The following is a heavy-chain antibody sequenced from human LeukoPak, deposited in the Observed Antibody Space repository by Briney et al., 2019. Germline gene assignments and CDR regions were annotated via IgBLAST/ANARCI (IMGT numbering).Heavy chain of an antibody. CDR1: GFTFSTYA. CDR2: ISGSGGIT. D-gene: IGHD3-10*01. Sequence: GGSLRLSCAASGFTFSTYAMSWVRQAPGKGLEWVSTISGSGGITNYADSVKGRFTISRDNSENTLYLQMNSLRAEDTAVYSCAREYYYGSGSFDYWGQGTLVTVSS. J-gene: IGHJ4*02. CDR3: AREYYYGSGSFDY. V-gene: IGHV3-23*01.